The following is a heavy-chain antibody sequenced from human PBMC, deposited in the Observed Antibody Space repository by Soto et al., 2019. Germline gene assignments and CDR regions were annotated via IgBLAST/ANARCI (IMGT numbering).Heavy chain of an antibody. V-gene: IGHV4-34*01. Sequence: SETLSLTCAVYGGSFSGYYWSWIRQRQGQGLEWNGEINHSRSTNYNSSLKSRVTISVDTSKNHFSLKLSSVTAADTAVYDCARGDLNYYVWGSYRYTGFDYWGQGTLVNVSS. CDR1: GGSFSGYY. CDR3: ARGDLNYYVWGSYRYTGFDY. CDR2: INHSRST. J-gene: IGHJ4*02. D-gene: IGHD3-16*02.